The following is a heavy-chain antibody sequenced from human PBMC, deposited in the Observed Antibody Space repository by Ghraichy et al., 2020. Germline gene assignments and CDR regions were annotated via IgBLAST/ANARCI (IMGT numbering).Heavy chain of an antibody. V-gene: IGHV1-2*02. CDR1: GYTFTDYC. CDR3: ARDTILYRGSWFGLSVEY. J-gene: IGHJ4*02. Sequence: ASVKVSCKASGYTFTDYCIHWVRQAPGQGLEWMGWINPKNGGTKFAQKFQDRVTMTRDTSISTAYLDLSSLRSDDTAVYYCARDTILYRGSWFGLSVEYWGQGTLVTVSS. CDR2: INPKNGGT. D-gene: IGHD6-13*01.